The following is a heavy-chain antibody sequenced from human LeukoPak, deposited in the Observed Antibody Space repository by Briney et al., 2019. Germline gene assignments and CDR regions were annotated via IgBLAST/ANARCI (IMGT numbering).Heavy chain of an antibody. CDR3: ARAQTYGDSRLLLDY. Sequence: PGGSLRLSCEASGFTFSSYGMSWVRQAPGKGLEWVSGINWNGGSTGYADSVEGRFTIFRDNAKNSQYLQMNSLRVEGTALYYCARAQTYGDSRLLLDYWGQGTLVTVSS. CDR1: GFTFSSYG. D-gene: IGHD4-17*01. V-gene: IGHV3-20*04. J-gene: IGHJ4*02. CDR2: INWNGGST.